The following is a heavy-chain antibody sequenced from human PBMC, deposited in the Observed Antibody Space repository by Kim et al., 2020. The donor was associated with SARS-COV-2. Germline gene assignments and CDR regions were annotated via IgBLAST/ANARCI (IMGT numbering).Heavy chain of an antibody. Sequence: SETLSLTCAVSGASISSSNWWSWVRQSPGKGLEWIGEIYHSGSTNYNPSLQSRVTISVDKSKNQFSLKLTSVTAADTAVYYCAKYVPYYGSSVGDYGMDVLGQGTTVTVSS. V-gene: IGHV4-4*02. CDR1: GASISSSNW. CDR3: AKYVPYYGSSVGDYGMDV. CDR2: IYHSGST. D-gene: IGHD3-10*01. J-gene: IGHJ6*02.